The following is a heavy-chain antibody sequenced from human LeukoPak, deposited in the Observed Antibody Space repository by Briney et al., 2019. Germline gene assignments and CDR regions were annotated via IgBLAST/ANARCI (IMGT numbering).Heavy chain of an antibody. CDR3: ARERELYFDY. Sequence: PSETLSLTCTVSGGSISSGSYYWSWIRQPAGKGLEWIGRIYTSGSTNYNPSLKSRVTISVDTSKNQFSLELSSVTAADTAVYYCARERELYFDYWGQGTLVTVSS. CDR1: GGSISSGSYY. CDR2: IYTSGST. D-gene: IGHD1-26*01. J-gene: IGHJ4*02. V-gene: IGHV4-61*02.